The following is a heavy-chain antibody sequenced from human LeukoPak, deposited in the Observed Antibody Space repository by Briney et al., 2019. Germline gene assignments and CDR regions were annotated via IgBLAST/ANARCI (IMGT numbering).Heavy chain of an antibody. Sequence: ASVKVSCKASGYTFTSYAMNWVRQAPGQGLEWMGWINTNTGNPTYAQGFTGRFVFSLDTSVSTAYLQISSLKAEDTAVYYCARLYCSSTSCYLDYGGQGTLVTVSS. CDR1: GYTFTSYA. V-gene: IGHV7-4-1*02. D-gene: IGHD2-2*01. CDR2: INTNTGNP. J-gene: IGHJ4*02. CDR3: ARLYCSSTSCYLDY.